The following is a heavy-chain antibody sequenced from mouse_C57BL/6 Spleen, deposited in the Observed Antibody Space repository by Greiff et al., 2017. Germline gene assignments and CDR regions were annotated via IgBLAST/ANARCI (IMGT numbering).Heavy chain of an antibody. J-gene: IGHJ3*01. Sequence: EVQLQQSGPELVKPGASVKISCKASGYTFTNYYMNWVKQSPGKGLEWIGDINPYNGGTSYNQKFKGKATLTVDKSSSTAYMELRSLTSEESAVYYGARSYYGLSGVAYWGQGTLVTVSA. CDR3: ARSYYGLSGVAY. CDR2: INPYNGGT. D-gene: IGHD1-2*01. V-gene: IGHV1-26*01. CDR1: GYTFTNYY.